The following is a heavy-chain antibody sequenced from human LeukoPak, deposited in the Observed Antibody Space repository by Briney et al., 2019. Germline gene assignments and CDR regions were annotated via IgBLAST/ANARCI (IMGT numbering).Heavy chain of an antibody. CDR3: ARTSGSRYYFDY. D-gene: IGHD1-26*01. J-gene: IGHJ4*02. CDR2: IDWDDDK. V-gene: IGHV2-70*11. CDR1: GFSLSTSGMC. Sequence: SGPALVKPTQTLTLTCTFSGFSLSTSGMCVSWIRQPPAKALEWLARIDWDDDKYYSTSLKTRLTISKDTSKNQVVLTMTNMDPVDTATYYCARTSGSRYYFDYWGQGTLVTVSS.